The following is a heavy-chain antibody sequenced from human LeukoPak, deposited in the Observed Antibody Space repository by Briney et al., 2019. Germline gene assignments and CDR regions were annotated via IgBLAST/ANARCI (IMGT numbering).Heavy chain of an antibody. CDR3: ARNLGYCSGTSCRPSRYFDY. CDR2: IYYSGST. J-gene: IGHJ4*02. CDR1: GGSISSYY. Sequence: SETLSLTCTVSGGSISSYYWSWIRQPPGKGLEWIGYIYYSGSTNYNPSLKSRVTISVDTSKNQFSLKLSSVTAADTAVYYCARNLGYCSGTSCRPSRYFDYWGQGTLVTVSS. V-gene: IGHV4-59*08. D-gene: IGHD2-2*01.